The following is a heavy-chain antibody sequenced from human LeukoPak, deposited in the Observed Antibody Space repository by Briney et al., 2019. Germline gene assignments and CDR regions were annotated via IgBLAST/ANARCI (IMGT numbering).Heavy chain of an antibody. CDR1: GFTFSSYG. CDR3: ARARVRAAGLFDY. J-gene: IGHJ4*02. Sequence: GGSLRLSCAASGFTFSSYGMHWVRQAPGKGLEWVAVIWYDGSNKYYADSVKGRFTISRDNSKNTLYLQMNSLRAEDTAVYYCARARVRAAGLFDYWGQGTLVTVSS. CDR2: IWYDGSNK. V-gene: IGHV3-33*01. D-gene: IGHD6-13*01.